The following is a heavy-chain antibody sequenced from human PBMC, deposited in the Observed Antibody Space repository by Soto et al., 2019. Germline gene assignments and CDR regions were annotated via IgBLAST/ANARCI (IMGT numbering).Heavy chain of an antibody. Sequence: SETLSLTCAVYGGSFSGYYWSWIRQPPGKGLEWIGEINHSGSTNYNPSLKSQVTISVDTSKNQFSLKLSSVTAADTAVYYCARVYYDILTGNYYGMDVWGQGTTVTVSS. V-gene: IGHV4-34*01. CDR1: GGSFSGYY. CDR2: INHSGST. J-gene: IGHJ6*02. CDR3: ARVYYDILTGNYYGMDV. D-gene: IGHD3-9*01.